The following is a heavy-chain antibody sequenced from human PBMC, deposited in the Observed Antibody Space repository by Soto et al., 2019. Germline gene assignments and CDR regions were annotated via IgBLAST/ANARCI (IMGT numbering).Heavy chain of an antibody. Sequence: PGGSLRLSCAASGFTFSSYAMSWVRQAPGKGLDWVSGITGSGDNTYYAGSVKGRFTISRDNSKDTLYLQMSTLRVEDTAVYYCAKGKSGSSYSASDIWGQGTMVTVSS. CDR3: AKGKSGSSYSASDI. J-gene: IGHJ3*02. V-gene: IGHV3-23*01. CDR2: ITGSGDNT. CDR1: GFTFSSYA. D-gene: IGHD3-22*01.